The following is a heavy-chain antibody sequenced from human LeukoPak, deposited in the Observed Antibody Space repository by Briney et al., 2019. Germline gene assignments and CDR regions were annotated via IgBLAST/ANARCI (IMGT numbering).Heavy chain of an antibody. D-gene: IGHD3-10*01. Sequence: ASVKVSCKASGYTFTSYGISWVRQAPGQGLEWMGWMNPNSGHTGYAQKFQGRVTMTRNTSISTAYMELSSLRSEDTAVYYCARRGPTLDYWGQGTLVTVSS. CDR3: ARRGPTLDY. CDR1: GYTFTSYG. CDR2: MNPNSGHT. V-gene: IGHV1-8*02. J-gene: IGHJ4*02.